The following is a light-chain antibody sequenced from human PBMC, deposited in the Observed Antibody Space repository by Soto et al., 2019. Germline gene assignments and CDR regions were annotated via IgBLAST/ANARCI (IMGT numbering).Light chain of an antibody. J-gene: IGKJ1*01. CDR2: GAS. CDR3: QHYGGSPRT. Sequence: EIVLTQSPGTLSLSPGERATLSCRASQSINNNYLACYQQKRGQAPRLLIYGASSRATGIPDRFSGSGPGTDFTLTISRLEPEDFAVYYCQHYGGSPRTFGQGTKVEIK. V-gene: IGKV3-20*01. CDR1: QSINNNY.